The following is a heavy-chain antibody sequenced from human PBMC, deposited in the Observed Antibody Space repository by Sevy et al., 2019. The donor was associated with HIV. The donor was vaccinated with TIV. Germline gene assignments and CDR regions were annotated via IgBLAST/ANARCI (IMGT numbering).Heavy chain of an antibody. Sequence: SETLSLSCSVSGGSVSSGTYYWSWIRQPPGKGLEWIGHIYKTGSTNYKLSLQSRVTISVDTSTNQFSLRLRSVTAADTAVYYCARVPRGQLWYSGSLGGYYYHMDVWGRDHGHRLL. CDR3: ARVPRGQLWYSGSLGGYYYHMDV. CDR1: GGSVSSGTYY. J-gene: IGHJ6*03. V-gene: IGHV4-61*01. CDR2: IYKTGST. D-gene: IGHD3-16*01.